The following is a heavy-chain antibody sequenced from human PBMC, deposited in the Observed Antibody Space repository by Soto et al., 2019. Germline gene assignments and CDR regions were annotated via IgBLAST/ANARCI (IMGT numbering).Heavy chain of an antibody. Sequence: SETLSLTCTVSGGSINDGAYYWGWIREPPGKGLEWIGSIYYSGTSSYNPSLESRVTMSVDTSKKQLSLRLRSVTAADTAVYYCARLHCASPNCVLLDPWGQGTLVTVS. CDR3: ARLHCASPNCVLLDP. D-gene: IGHD2-2*01. CDR2: IYYSGTS. CDR1: GGSINDGAYY. J-gene: IGHJ5*02. V-gene: IGHV4-39*01.